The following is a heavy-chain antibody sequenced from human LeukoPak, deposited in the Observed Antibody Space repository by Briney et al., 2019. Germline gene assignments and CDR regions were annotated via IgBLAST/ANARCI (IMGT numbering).Heavy chain of an antibody. V-gene: IGHV3-15*01. CDR1: GFTVSPNY. D-gene: IGHD3-22*01. CDR2: IKRETDGGTI. CDR3: TTDRYYDNSELQFQH. Sequence: PGGSLRLSCAASGFTVSPNYMSWVRQAPGKGLEWLGRIKRETDGGTIDYAAPVKGRFTISRDDSRNTLYLQMDSLKIEDTAVYYCTTDRYYDNSELQFQHWGQGTLVTVSS. J-gene: IGHJ1*01.